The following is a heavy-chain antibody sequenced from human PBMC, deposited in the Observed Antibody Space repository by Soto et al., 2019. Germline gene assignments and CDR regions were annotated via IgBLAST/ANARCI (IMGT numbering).Heavy chain of an antibody. V-gene: IGHV4-59*01. CDR3: AGGYDVDAFDI. J-gene: IGHJ3*02. CDR1: GGSISSYY. D-gene: IGHD5-12*01. CDR2: IYYSGST. Sequence: QVQLQESGPGLVKPSETLSLTCTVSGGSISSYYWSWIRQPPGKGLEWIGYIYYSGSTNYNPSLTSRVTISVDTSKTQLSLKLSSVTAADTAVYYCAGGYDVDAFDIWGQGTMVTVSS.